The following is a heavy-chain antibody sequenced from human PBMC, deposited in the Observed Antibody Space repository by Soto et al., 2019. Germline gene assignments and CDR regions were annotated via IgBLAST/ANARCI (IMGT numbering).Heavy chain of an antibody. CDR1: GFTFSSYG. Sequence: QVQLVESGGGVVQPGRSLRLSCAASGFTFSSYGMHWVRQAPGKGLEWVAVIWYDGSNKYYADSVKGRFTISRDNSKNTLYLQMNSLRAEDTAVYYCASGSLGIVGATTSNGYYFDYWGQGTLVTVSS. CDR3: ASGSLGIVGATTSNGYYFDY. D-gene: IGHD1-26*01. V-gene: IGHV3-33*01. J-gene: IGHJ4*02. CDR2: IWYDGSNK.